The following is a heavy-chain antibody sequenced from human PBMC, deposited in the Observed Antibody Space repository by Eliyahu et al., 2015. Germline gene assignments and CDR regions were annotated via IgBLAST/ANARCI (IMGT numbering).Heavy chain of an antibody. CDR1: GGTFSSYA. J-gene: IGHJ4*02. CDR2: IIPIFGTA. Sequence: EVKKPGSSVKVSCKASGGTFSSYAISWVRQALGQGLEWMGGIIPIFGTANYAQKFQGRVTITADESTSTAYMELSSLRSEDTAVYYCASGYYYDSSGYYSPNRSRGYYFDYWGQGTLVTVSS. V-gene: IGHV1-69*01. D-gene: IGHD3-22*01. CDR3: ASGYYYDSSGYYSPNRSRGYYFDY.